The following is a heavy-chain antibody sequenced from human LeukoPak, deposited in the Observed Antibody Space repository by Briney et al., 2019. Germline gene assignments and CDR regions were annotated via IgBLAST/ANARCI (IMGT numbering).Heavy chain of an antibody. CDR3: AREVWGPEY. CDR2: IKQDGSGK. Sequence: GGSLRLSCAASGFTFTKYWMTWVRQAPGKGLEWVGNIKQDGSGKNYMDSVKGRFTISRDNTKNSVYLQMSSLRAEDTAVYYCAREVWGPEYWGQGTLVTVSS. CDR1: GFTFTKYW. J-gene: IGHJ4*02. D-gene: IGHD1-14*01. V-gene: IGHV3-7*01.